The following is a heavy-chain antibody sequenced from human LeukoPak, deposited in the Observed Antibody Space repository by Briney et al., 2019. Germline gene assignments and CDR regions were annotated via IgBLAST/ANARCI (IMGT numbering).Heavy chain of an antibody. J-gene: IGHJ4*02. CDR1: GFTFSSYS. CDR2: ISSSTTYI. D-gene: IGHD2-15*01. V-gene: IGHV3-21*01. CDR3: ASPGEGYCNGGSCYYFDY. Sequence: GGSLRLSCAASGFTFSSYSMNWVRQAPGMGLEWVSSISSSTTYIYYADSVKGRFTISRDNTKNSLYLQMDSLRAEDTAVYYCASPGEGYCNGGSCYYFDYWGQGTLVTVSS.